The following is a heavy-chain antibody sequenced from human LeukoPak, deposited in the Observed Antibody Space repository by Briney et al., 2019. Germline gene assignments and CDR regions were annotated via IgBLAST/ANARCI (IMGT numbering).Heavy chain of an antibody. CDR1: GYTFTSYD. J-gene: IGHJ4*02. Sequence: GASVKVSCKASGYTFTSYDINWVRQATGQGLEWMGWMNPNSGNSGYAQKFQGRVTMTRNTSISTAYMELSSLRSEDTAVYYCARGPITFGGVIVIPKPPFDYWGQGTLVTVSS. D-gene: IGHD3-16*02. CDR3: ARGPITFGGVIVIPKPPFDY. V-gene: IGHV1-8*01. CDR2: MNPNSGNS.